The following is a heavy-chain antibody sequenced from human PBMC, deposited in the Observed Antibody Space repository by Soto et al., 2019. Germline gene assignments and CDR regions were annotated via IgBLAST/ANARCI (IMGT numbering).Heavy chain of an antibody. Sequence: GESLKISCKGSGYSFTSYWIGWVRQMPGKGLEWMGIIYPGDSDTRYSPSFQGQVTISADKSISTAYLQWSSLKASDTAMYYCVRQFKDCSSTSCYYYYYYMDVWGKGTTVTVSS. V-gene: IGHV5-51*01. CDR3: VRQFKDCSSTSCYYYYYYMDV. CDR1: GYSFTSYW. D-gene: IGHD2-2*01. J-gene: IGHJ6*03. CDR2: IYPGDSDT.